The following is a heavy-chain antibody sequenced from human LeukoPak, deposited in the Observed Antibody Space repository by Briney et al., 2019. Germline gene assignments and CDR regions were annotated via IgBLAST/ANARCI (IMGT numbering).Heavy chain of an antibody. J-gene: IGHJ4*02. Sequence: PSETLSLTCAVYGGSFSGYYWSWIRQPPGKGQEWIGEINHSGSTNYNPSLKSRVTISVDTSKNQFSLKLSSVTAADTAVYYCARGLFGGVWSLYYFDYWGQGTLVTVSS. CDR3: ARGLFGGVWSLYYFDY. CDR2: INHSGST. V-gene: IGHV4-34*01. D-gene: IGHD2-8*02. CDR1: GGSFSGYY.